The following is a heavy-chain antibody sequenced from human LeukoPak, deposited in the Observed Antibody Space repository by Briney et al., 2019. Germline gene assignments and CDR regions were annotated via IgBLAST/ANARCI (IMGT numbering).Heavy chain of an antibody. D-gene: IGHD6-13*01. CDR2: INPNSGGT. V-gene: IGHV1-2*02. Sequence: ASVKVSCKASGYTFTGYYMHWVRQAPGQGLEWMGWINPNSGGTNYAQKFQGRVTMTRDTSISTAYMELSRLTSDDTAVYYCASTLAAGTSYFDYWGQGTLVTVSS. J-gene: IGHJ4*02. CDR3: ASTLAAGTSYFDY. CDR1: GYTFTGYY.